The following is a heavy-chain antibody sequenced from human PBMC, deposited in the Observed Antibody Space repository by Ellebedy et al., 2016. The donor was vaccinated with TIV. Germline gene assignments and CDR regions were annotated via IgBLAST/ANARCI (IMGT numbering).Heavy chain of an antibody. CDR1: EFTFSTYS. V-gene: IGHV3-21*01. CDR2: ISSTSTYT. Sequence: GESLKISCAASEFTFSTYSMNWVRQAPGKGLEWVSSISSTSTYTFYADSVKGRFTIYRDNAKDSLYLQMNSPTAEDTAVYYCARGTHYYWFGMDVWGQGTTVTVSS. J-gene: IGHJ6*02. CDR3: ARGTHYYWFGMDV.